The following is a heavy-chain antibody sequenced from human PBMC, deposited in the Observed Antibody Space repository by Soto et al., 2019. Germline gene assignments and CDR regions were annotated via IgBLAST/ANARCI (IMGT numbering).Heavy chain of an antibody. CDR1: GDTFSFYS. Sequence: QVQLVQSGAEVRKPGSSVKVSCKASGDTFSFYSIHWVRQAPGLGLEWMGRINPILSMSNYAQRFQGRVTMTADKSTSTAYMKLIGLRSEDTAIYYCASSYGSGYRAFDYWGQGALVTVSS. V-gene: IGHV1-69*02. D-gene: IGHD3-10*01. J-gene: IGHJ4*02. CDR3: ASSYGSGYRAFDY. CDR2: INPILSMS.